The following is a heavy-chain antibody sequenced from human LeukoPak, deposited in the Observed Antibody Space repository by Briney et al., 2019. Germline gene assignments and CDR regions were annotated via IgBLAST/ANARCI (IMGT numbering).Heavy chain of an antibody. D-gene: IGHD4-17*01. J-gene: IGHJ4*02. CDR2: IKQDGGQI. Sequence: GGSLRPSCAASGFNFNNYWMSWLRQAPGKGLEWVANIKQDGGQIYYLESVKGRFTVSRDNAKNSLYLQMNSLRAEDTAVYYCARLGARQMLEYWGQGTLVTVSS. V-gene: IGHV3-7*01. CDR3: ARLGARQMLEY. CDR1: GFNFNNYW.